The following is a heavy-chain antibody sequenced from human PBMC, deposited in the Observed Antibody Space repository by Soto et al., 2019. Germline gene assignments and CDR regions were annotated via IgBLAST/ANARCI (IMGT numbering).Heavy chain of an antibody. D-gene: IGHD6-13*01. CDR3: AREELAAAGPYYYYYGMDV. CDR2: IYYSGST. J-gene: IGHJ6*02. Sequence: PSETLSLTCTVSGGSISGGGYYWSWIRQHPGKGLEWIGYIYYSGSTYYNPSLKSRVTISVDTSKNQFSLKLSSVTAADTAVYYCAREELAAAGPYYYYYGMDVWGQGTTVTVSS. CDR1: GGSISGGGYY. V-gene: IGHV4-31*03.